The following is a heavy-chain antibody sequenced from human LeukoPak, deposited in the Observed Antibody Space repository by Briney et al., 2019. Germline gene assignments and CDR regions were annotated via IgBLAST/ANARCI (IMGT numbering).Heavy chain of an antibody. V-gene: IGHV4-34*01. CDR3: ARGRYYDFWSGYYTSGPYFDY. CDR1: EFTFSSYS. J-gene: IGHJ4*02. CDR2: INHSGST. Sequence: GSLRLSCAASEFTFSSYSMNWVRQPPGKGLEWIGEINHSGSTNYNPSLKSRVTISVDTSKNQFSLKLSSVTAADTAVYYCARGRYYDFWSGYYTSGPYFDYWGQGTLVTVSS. D-gene: IGHD3-3*01.